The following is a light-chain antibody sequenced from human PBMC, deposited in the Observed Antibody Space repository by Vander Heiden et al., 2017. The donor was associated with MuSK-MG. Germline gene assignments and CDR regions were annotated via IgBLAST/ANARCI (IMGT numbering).Light chain of an antibody. CDR2: SAS. CDR3: QRTDNTPLIS. CDR1: QGISSY. J-gene: IGKJ4*01. V-gene: IGKV1-27*01. Sequence: IHLSQSTSALSASVGDRVTITCRGSQGISSYLNWYRQKPVKVPKLLIYSASNRQSGVPSRFSGSGSGKDFTLTISSQQPEDVAPYYGQRTDNTPLISFGGGTKVEIK.